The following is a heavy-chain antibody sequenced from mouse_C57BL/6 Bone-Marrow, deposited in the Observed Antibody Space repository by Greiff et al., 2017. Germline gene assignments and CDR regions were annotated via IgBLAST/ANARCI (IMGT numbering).Heavy chain of an antibody. J-gene: IGHJ4*01. CDR1: GYSITSGYY. CDR3: AREGGYGSSPYYAMDY. V-gene: IGHV3-6*01. D-gene: IGHD1-1*01. CDR2: ISYDGSN. Sequence: VQLQQSGPGLVKPSQSLSLTCSVTGYSITSGYYWNWIRQFPGNKLEWMGYISYDGSNNYNPSLKNRISITRDTSKNQFFLKLNSVTTENTATYYGAREGGYGSSPYYAMDYWGQGTSVTVSA.